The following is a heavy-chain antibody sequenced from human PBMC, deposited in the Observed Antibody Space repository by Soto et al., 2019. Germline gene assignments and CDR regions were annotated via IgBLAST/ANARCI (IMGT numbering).Heavy chain of an antibody. CDR3: ARGREFDS. CDR1: GGSLTSGTYS. J-gene: IGHJ4*02. Sequence: QLQLRESGSRLVKPSQTLSLTCAVSGGSLTSGTYSWNWIRQPPGKGLEWIGYTFPSGTTYYNPSLKRRVSNTIAVSKNQCSLNLRSLTAADTAVYYCARGREFDSWGQGTLVTVSS. V-gene: IGHV4-30-2*01. CDR2: TFPSGTT.